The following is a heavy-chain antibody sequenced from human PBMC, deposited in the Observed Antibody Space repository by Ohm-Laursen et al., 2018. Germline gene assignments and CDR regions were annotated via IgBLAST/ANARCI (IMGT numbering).Heavy chain of an antibody. CDR1: GFTFSSYA. CDR2: ISGSGGST. J-gene: IGHJ4*02. Sequence: SLRLSCAASGFTFSSYAMSWVRQAPGKGLEWVSDISGSGGSTYYVDSVKGRFTISRDNSKNTLYLQMNSLRAEDTAVYYCAKAPTMGPYYFDYWGQGTLVTVSS. V-gene: IGHV3-23*01. D-gene: IGHD5-12*01. CDR3: AKAPTMGPYYFDY.